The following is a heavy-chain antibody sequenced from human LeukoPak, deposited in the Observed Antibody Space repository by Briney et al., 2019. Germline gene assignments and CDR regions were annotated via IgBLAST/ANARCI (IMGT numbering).Heavy chain of an antibody. Sequence: PGGSLRLSCAASGFTFSSYWMSWVRQASGKGLEWVANMNLDGSEKYYVDSVKGRFTISRDNAKNSLYLQMHSLRAEDTAVYYCGRDKKWLQYYYGVDVWGQGTTVIVSS. CDR1: GFTFSSYW. J-gene: IGHJ6*02. CDR3: GRDKKWLQYYYGVDV. V-gene: IGHV3-7*01. D-gene: IGHD5-12*01. CDR2: MNLDGSEK.